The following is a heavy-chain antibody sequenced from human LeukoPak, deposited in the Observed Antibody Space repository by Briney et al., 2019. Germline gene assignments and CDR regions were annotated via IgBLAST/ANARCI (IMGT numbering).Heavy chain of an antibody. D-gene: IGHD6-19*01. CDR2: IRYDGNNK. V-gene: IGHV3-30*02. Sequence: GGTLRLSCAASGFPFSDYVMHWVRQAPGKGLEWVAVIRYDGNNKYYADSVKGRFTISRDNSKNMLYLQMNSLGTEDTAVYYCAKDRWGAVASFDYWGQGTLVTVSS. CDR1: GFPFSDYV. J-gene: IGHJ4*02. CDR3: AKDRWGAVASFDY.